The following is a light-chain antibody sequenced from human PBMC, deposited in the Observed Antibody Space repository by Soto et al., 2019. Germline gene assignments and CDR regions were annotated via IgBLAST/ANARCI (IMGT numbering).Light chain of an antibody. J-gene: IGKJ1*01. CDR3: QHYNSYSEA. Sequence: DIQMTQSPSTLSGSVGDRVTITCRASQTISSWLALYQQKPGKAPKLLIYDASALPRGVPSRFSGSGSGTEFTLTISSLQPDDFATYYCQHYNSYSEAFGQGTKVDIK. CDR2: DAS. CDR1: QTISSW. V-gene: IGKV1-5*01.